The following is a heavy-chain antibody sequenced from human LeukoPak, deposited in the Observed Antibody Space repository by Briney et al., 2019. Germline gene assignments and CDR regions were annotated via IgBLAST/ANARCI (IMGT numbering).Heavy chain of an antibody. CDR1: GYTFTSYY. D-gene: IGHD1-26*01. CDR3: ARGVGIVGATSYYFDY. CDR2: INPSGGST. J-gene: IGHJ4*02. Sequence: ASVKVSCKASGYTFTSYYMHWVRQAPGQGLEWMGIINPSGGSTSYAQKFQGRVTMTRDTSTGTVYMELSSLRSEDTAVYYCARGVGIVGATSYYFDYWGQGTLVTVSS. V-gene: IGHV1-46*01.